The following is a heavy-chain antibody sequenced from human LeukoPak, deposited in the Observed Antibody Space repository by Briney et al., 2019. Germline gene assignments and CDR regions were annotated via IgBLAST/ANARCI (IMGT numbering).Heavy chain of an antibody. J-gene: IGHJ6*03. CDR1: GFTFSSYA. Sequence: GGSLRLSCAASGFTFSSYAMSWVRPGPGQGLEWVSAISGSGGSTYYADSVKGRFTISRDNSKNTLYLQMNSLRAEDTAVYYCAKDQTGGAGLYYYYNMDVWGKGTTVTVSS. CDR2: ISGSGGST. CDR3: AKDQTGGAGLYYYYNMDV. V-gene: IGHV3-23*01. D-gene: IGHD1-26*01.